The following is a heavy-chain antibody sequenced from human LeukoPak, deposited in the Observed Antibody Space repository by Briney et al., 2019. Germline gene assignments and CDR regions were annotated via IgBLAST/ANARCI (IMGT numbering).Heavy chain of an antibody. J-gene: IGHJ6*03. CDR1: GYSISTGYY. CDR3: ARVDWLANHYHYMDV. Sequence: SETLSLTCTVSGYSISTGYYWGWIRQPPGKGLEWIGSIYHSGSTYYNPSLKSRVTISVDTSENQFSLKLSSVIAADTAVYYCARVDWLANHYHYMDVWGKGTTVTVSS. D-gene: IGHD2-21*01. CDR2: IYHSGST. V-gene: IGHV4-38-2*02.